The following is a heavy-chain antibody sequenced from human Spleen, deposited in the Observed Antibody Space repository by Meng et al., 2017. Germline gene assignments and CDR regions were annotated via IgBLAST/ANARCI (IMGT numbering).Heavy chain of an antibody. CDR1: GVSISSGYAY. CDR2: FYSTWST. V-gene: IGHV4-61*02. D-gene: IGHD6-13*01. Sequence: SCSVSGVSISSGYAYWNWIRQPAGKGLEWIGRFYSTWSTNYNPSLKSRVALLIDESKNHFSLRLSSVTAADAAVYYCAISRTAGGYAFDVWGQGKTVT. CDR3: AISRTAGGYAFDV. J-gene: IGHJ3*01.